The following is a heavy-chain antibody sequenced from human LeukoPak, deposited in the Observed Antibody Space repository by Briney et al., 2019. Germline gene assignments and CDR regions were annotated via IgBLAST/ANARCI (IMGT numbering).Heavy chain of an antibody. V-gene: IGHV1-8*02. J-gene: IGHJ5*02. CDR2: MNPNSGNT. Sequence: ASVKVSCKASGYTFTGYYMHWVRQATGQGLEWMGWMNPNSGNTGYAQKFQGRVTMTRNTSISTAYMELSSLRSEDTAVYYCARTDGDSSWYNWFDPWGQGTLVTVSS. CDR1: GYTFTGYY. D-gene: IGHD6-13*01. CDR3: ARTDGDSSWYNWFDP.